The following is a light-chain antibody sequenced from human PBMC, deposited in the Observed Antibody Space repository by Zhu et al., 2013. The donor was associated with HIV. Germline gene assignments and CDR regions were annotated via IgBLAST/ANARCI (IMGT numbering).Light chain of an antibody. CDR1: SSNIGAGYD. J-gene: IGLJ3*02. CDR2: GNS. Sequence: QSVLTQPPSVSGAPGQRVTISCTGSSSNIGAGYDVHWYQQLPGTAPKLLIYGNSNRPSGVPDRFSGSKSGTSASLAISGLRSEDEADYYCAAWDDSLEWVPVFGGRDQ. V-gene: IGLV1-40*01. CDR3: AAWDDSLEWVPV.